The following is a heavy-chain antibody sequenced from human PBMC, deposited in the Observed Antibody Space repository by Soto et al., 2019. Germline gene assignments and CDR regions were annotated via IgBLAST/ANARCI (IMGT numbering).Heavy chain of an antibody. J-gene: IGHJ4*02. D-gene: IGHD3-22*01. Sequence: QVQLVQSGAEVKKPGSSVKVSCKASGGTFSSYAISWVRQAPGQGLEWMGGIIPIFGTANYAQKFQGRVTITADESTSTAYMELSSLRSEDTAVYYCARALGDSSGDFFDYWGQGTLVTVSS. V-gene: IGHV1-69*01. CDR3: ARALGDSSGDFFDY. CDR1: GGTFSSYA. CDR2: IIPIFGTA.